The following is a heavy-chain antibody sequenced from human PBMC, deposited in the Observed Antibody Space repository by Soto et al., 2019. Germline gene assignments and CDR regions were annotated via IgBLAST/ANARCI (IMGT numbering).Heavy chain of an antibody. Sequence: ASVKVSCRASGGTFSSYTISLVRQATGQGLEWMGWISAYNGNTNYAQKLQGRVTMTTDTSTSTAYMELRSLRSDDTAGYYRERDEWFDPWGQGTLVTVSS. V-gene: IGHV1-18*01. CDR3: ERDEWFDP. CDR2: ISAYNGNT. CDR1: GGTFSSYT. J-gene: IGHJ5*02.